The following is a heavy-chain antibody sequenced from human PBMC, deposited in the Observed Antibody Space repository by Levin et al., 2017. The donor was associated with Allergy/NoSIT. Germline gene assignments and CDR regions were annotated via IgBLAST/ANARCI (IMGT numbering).Heavy chain of an antibody. V-gene: IGHV4-34*01. CDR3: AGGSTLYCGGDCADLDY. D-gene: IGHD2-21*02. J-gene: IGHJ4*02. CDR2: ITHSGST. Sequence: NSSETLSLTCAVYGGSFSDYYWSWIRQPPGKGLEWIGEITHSGSTNYNPSLKSRITISVDTSEKQFSLKLSSVTAADTAVYYCAGGSTLYCGGDCADLDYWGQGALVTVSS. CDR1: GGSFSDYY.